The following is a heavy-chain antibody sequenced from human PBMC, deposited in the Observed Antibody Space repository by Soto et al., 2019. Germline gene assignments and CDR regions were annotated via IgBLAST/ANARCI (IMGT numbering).Heavy chain of an antibody. CDR2: ISAYNGNT. Sequence: QVQLVQSGAEVKKPGASVKVSCKASGYTFTSYGISWVRQAPGQGLEWMGWISAYNGNTNYAQKLQGRVTMTTDTATSETYMELRSLGSDDTAVYYCARQIGRPCFDPWGQGTLVTVSS. J-gene: IGHJ5*02. V-gene: IGHV1-18*01. CDR1: GYTFTSYG. CDR3: ARQIGRPCFDP.